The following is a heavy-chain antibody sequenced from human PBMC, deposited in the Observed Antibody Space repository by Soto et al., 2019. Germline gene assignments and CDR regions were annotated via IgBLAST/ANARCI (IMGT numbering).Heavy chain of an antibody. D-gene: IGHD1-26*01. J-gene: IGHJ5*02. CDR3: ARGGWEFDP. Sequence: XSVKVSFNASGYTFSSYGISLVRQAPGQGLEWMGWISAYNGNTNYAQNLQGRVTMTTDTSTSTAYMEMRSLRSDDTAVYYCARGGWEFDPWGQGTLVTVSS. CDR1: GYTFSSYG. V-gene: IGHV1-18*01. CDR2: ISAYNGNT.